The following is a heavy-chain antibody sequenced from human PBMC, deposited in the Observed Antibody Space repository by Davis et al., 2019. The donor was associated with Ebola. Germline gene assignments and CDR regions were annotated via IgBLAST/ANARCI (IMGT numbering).Heavy chain of an antibody. V-gene: IGHV5-51*01. CDR1: GYSFTTYW. D-gene: IGHD3-22*01. J-gene: IGHJ6*02. CDR3: ARVTVPTYYYDSSGYYSRYYYYYGMDV. CDR2: IYPGDSDT. Sequence: GGSLRLSCKGSGYSFTTYWIAWVRQMPGKGLEWMGIIYPGDSDTRYSPSFQGQVTISADKSISTAYLQWSSLKASDTAMYYCARVTVPTYYYDSSGYYSRYYYYYGMDVWGQGTTVTVSS.